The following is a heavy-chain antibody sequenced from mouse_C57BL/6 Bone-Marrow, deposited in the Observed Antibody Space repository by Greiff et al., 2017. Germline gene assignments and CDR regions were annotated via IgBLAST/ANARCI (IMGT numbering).Heavy chain of an antibody. D-gene: IGHD2-2*01. CDR3: ARNYGYQDWFAY. V-gene: IGHV1-81*01. J-gene: IGHJ3*01. CDR1: GYTFTSYG. CDR2: IYPRRGNT. Sequence: QVQLQQSGAELARPGASVKLSCKASGYTFTSYGISWVKQRTGQGLEWIGEIYPRRGNTYYNEKFKGKATLAADKSSSTAYMELRSLTSEDSAVYFCARNYGYQDWFAYWGQGTLVTVSA.